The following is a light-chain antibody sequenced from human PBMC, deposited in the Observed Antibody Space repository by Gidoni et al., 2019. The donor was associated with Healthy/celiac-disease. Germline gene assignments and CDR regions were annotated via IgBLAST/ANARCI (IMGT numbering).Light chain of an antibody. V-gene: IGKV3-15*01. J-gene: IGKJ2*01. CDR3: QQYNNWMYT. Sequence: EIAMTQSPATLSVSPGERATLSCTASQSVSSNLAWYQQKPGQAPRLLIYGASTRATGIPARFSGSGSGTEFTLTISSLQSEDFAVYYCQQYNNWMYTFXQXTKLEIK. CDR2: GAS. CDR1: QSVSSN.